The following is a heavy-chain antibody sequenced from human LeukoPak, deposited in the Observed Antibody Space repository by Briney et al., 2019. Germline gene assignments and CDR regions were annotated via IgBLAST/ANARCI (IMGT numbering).Heavy chain of an antibody. D-gene: IGHD3-9*01. Sequence: SVTVSRKASVGIFSSYAISWVRQAPGQGLEGVGGIIPIFGTANYAQKFQGRLTITADESTSTAYMQLRSLRSPDTAVYYCARGAYDILTGYYKCLHYWGQGTLVTV. CDR1: VGIFSSYA. J-gene: IGHJ4*02. CDR2: IIPIFGTA. V-gene: IGHV1-69*01. CDR3: ARGAYDILTGYYKCLHY.